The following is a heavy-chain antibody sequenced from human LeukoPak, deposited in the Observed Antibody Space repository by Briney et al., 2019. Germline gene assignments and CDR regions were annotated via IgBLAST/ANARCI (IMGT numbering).Heavy chain of an antibody. CDR1: GYTFTGYY. Sequence: ASVKVSCKASGYTFTGYYMHWVRQAPGQRLEWMGIINPSGGSTNYAQNFQGRVTMTRDTSTSTVYMELSSLRPEDTAVYYCVGVRDGYNGAYDIWGQGTMVTVPS. V-gene: IGHV1-46*01. J-gene: IGHJ3*02. CDR2: INPSGGST. CDR3: VGVRDGYNGAYDI. D-gene: IGHD5-24*01.